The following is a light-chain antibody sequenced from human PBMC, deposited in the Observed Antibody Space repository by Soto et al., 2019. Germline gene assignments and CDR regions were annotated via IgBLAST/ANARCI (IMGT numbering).Light chain of an antibody. CDR3: QQYNNWPPPCT. V-gene: IGKV3-15*01. Sequence: DIVLTQSPCTLSVSPGERATLSRRASQSVSRNLAWYQQKPGQAPSLLIYDASARATGIPDRFSGSGFGTEFTLTITSLQSEDFALYYCQQYNNWPPPCTFGQGTKVDI. CDR2: DAS. J-gene: IGKJ1*01. CDR1: QSVSRN.